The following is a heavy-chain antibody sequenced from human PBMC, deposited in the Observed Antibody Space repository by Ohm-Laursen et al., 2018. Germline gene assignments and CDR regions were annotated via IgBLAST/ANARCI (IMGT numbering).Heavy chain of an antibody. V-gene: IGHV4-59*08. CDR2: IYYSGST. J-gene: IGHJ3*02. CDR1: GYSISDGYY. Sequence: GTLSLTCTVSGYSISDGYYWSWIRQPPGKGLEWIGYIYYSGSTNYNPSLKSRVTISVDTSKNQFSLKLSSVTAADTAVYYCARLGMAPGAFDIWGQGTMVTVSS. D-gene: IGHD5-24*01. CDR3: ARLGMAPGAFDI.